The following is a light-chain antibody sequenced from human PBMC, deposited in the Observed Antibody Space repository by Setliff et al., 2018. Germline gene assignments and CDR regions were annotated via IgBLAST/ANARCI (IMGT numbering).Light chain of an antibody. Sequence: SYELTQPPSESVAPGKTARIPCGGNNIGRESVHWYQQKPGQAPVLVIFDDSDRPSGIPERFSGSNSGNTATLTISGVEAGDEADYYCQVCDISSDHPYVFGAGTKVTVL. J-gene: IGLJ1*01. CDR1: NIGRES. CDR3: QVCDISSDHPYV. V-gene: IGLV3-21*04. CDR2: DDS.